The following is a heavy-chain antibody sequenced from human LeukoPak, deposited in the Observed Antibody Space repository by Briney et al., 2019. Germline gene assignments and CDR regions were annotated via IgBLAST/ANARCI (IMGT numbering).Heavy chain of an antibody. D-gene: IGHD6-13*01. J-gene: IGHJ4*02. CDR3: ARVEQLVLNY. CDR2: ISGSGYST. CDR1: GFTFSTYA. V-gene: IGHV3-23*01. Sequence: PGGSLRLSCAASGFTFSTYAMNWVRQAPGKGLEWVSAISGSGYSTYYADSVKGRFTISRDNSKSTLYLQMNSLRAEDTAVYYCARVEQLVLNYWGQGTLVTVSS.